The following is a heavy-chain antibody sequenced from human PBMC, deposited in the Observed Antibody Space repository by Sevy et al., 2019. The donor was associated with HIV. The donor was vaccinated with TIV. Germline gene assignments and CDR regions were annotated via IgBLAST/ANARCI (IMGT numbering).Heavy chain of an antibody. Sequence: GGSLRLSCAASGFTFSTYAMHWVRQAPGKGLEWVAVISHDGSNKSYADSVKGRFTISRDNSKNTLYLQMISLRAEDTAVYYCARDRSSSWMNYFFDYWGQGALVTVSS. D-gene: IGHD6-13*01. CDR2: ISHDGSNK. CDR3: ARDRSSSWMNYFFDY. CDR1: GFTFSTYA. V-gene: IGHV3-30*04. J-gene: IGHJ4*02.